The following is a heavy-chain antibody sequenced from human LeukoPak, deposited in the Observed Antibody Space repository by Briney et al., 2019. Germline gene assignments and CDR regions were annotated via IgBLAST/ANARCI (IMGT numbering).Heavy chain of an antibody. CDR1: GGTFSSYA. D-gene: IGHD1-7*01. J-gene: IGHJ4*02. V-gene: IGHV1-69*04. CDR2: IIPILGIA. CDR3: ARPGTGTTDVLGY. Sequence: GASVKVSCKASGGTFSSYAISWVRQAPGQGLEWMGRIIPILGIANYAQKFQGRVTITADKSTSTAYMELSSLRSEDTAVYYCARPGTGTTDVLGYWGQGTLVTVSS.